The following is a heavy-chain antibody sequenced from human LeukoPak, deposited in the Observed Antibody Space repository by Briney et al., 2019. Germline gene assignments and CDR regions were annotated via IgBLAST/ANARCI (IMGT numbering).Heavy chain of an antibody. V-gene: IGHV3-7*01. CDR3: ARDLEPLYYYGSGSYPDY. CDR2: IKQDGTEK. Sequence: GGSLRLSCAASGFTLSNHWMIWVRQAPGKGLECVANIKQDGTEKYYLDSVKGRFTISRDNAKNSLYLQMNSLRAEDTAVYHCARDLEPLYYYGSGSYPDYWGQGTLVTVSS. D-gene: IGHD3-10*01. J-gene: IGHJ4*02. CDR1: GFTLSNHW.